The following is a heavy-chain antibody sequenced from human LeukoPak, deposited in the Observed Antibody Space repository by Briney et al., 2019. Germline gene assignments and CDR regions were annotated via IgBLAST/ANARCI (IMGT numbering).Heavy chain of an antibody. D-gene: IGHD6-13*01. CDR2: IYPGDSDT. Sequence: PGESLKISCKGSGYSFTSYWIGWVRQMPGKGLEWMGIIYPGDSDTRYSPSFQGQVTISADKSISTAYLQWSSLKASDTAMYYCARLGPRIGAAQPAGDYWGQGTLVTVSS. CDR1: GYSFTSYW. CDR3: ARLGPRIGAAQPAGDY. V-gene: IGHV5-51*01. J-gene: IGHJ4*02.